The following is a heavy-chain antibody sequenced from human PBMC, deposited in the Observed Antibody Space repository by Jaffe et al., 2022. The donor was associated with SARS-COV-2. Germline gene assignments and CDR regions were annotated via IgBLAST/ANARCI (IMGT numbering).Heavy chain of an antibody. CDR1: GFTFSSYW. D-gene: IGHD3-10*01. V-gene: IGHV3-74*01. CDR2: INSDGSST. CDR3: ARFPYYYGSGSYGPLDY. J-gene: IGHJ4*02. Sequence: EVQLVESGGGLVQPGGSLRLSCAASGFTFSSYWMHWVRQAPGKGLVWVSRINSDGSSTSYADSVKGRFTISRDNAKNTLYLQMNSLRAEDTAVYYCARFPYYYGSGSYGPLDYWGQGTLVTVSS.